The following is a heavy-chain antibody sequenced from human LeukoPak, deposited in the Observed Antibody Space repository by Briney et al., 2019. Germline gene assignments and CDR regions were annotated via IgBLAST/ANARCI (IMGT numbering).Heavy chain of an antibody. CDR3: ASSSTRDVDDAFDI. J-gene: IGHJ3*02. V-gene: IGHV5-51*01. D-gene: IGHD5-24*01. CDR1: GYSFSSYW. Sequence: GESLKISCKASGYSFSSYWIGWVRQMPGKGLEWMGIIYPDDSDTRYSPSFQGQVTISADKSITTAYLQWSSLKASDTAMYYCASSSTRDVDDAFDIWGQGTMVTVSS. CDR2: IYPDDSDT.